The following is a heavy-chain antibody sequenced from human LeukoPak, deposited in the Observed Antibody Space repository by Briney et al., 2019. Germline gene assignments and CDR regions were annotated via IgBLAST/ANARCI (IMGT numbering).Heavy chain of an antibody. CDR3: ARVNRGDYGDFYFDY. CDR2: IYHSGST. D-gene: IGHD4-17*01. Sequence: TSETLSLTCAVSGGSISSSNWWSWVRPPPGKGLEWIGEIYHSGSTNYNPSLKSRVTISVDKSKNQFSLKLSSVTAADTAVYYCARVNRGDYGDFYFDYWGQGTLVTVSS. CDR1: GGSISSSNW. J-gene: IGHJ4*02. V-gene: IGHV4-4*02.